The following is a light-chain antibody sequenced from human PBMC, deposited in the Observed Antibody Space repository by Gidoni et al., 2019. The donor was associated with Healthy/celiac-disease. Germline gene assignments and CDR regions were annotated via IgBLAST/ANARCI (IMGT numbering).Light chain of an antibody. J-gene: IGKJ2*02. V-gene: IGKV2-28*01. CDR3: MQALQTPPWT. Sequence: DIAMTQSPLSLPVTPGEPASISCRSSQSLLHSNGYNYLDWYLQKPGQSPQLLIYLGSNRASGVPDRFSGSGSGTDFTLKISRVEAEDVGVYYCMQALQTPPWTFGQGTKLEIK. CDR2: LGS. CDR1: QSLLHSNGYNY.